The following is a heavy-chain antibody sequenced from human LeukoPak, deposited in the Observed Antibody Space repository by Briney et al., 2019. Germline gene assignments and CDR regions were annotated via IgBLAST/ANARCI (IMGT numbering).Heavy chain of an antibody. D-gene: IGHD2-2*01. V-gene: IGHV3-7*01. J-gene: IGHJ6*03. CDR3: ARVLGSTSYHMDD. CDR2: IKQDGSEK. CDR1: GFTFSSYW. Sequence: GGSLRLCCAASGFTFSSYWMSWVRQAPGKGLEWVANIKQDGSEKYYVDSVKGRFTISRDNAKNSLYLQMNSLRAEDTAAYYCARVLGSTSYHMDDWGKGTMVTVSS.